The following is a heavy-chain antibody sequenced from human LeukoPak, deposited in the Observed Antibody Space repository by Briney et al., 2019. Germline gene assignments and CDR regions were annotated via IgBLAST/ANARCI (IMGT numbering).Heavy chain of an antibody. CDR2: FSYSGST. D-gene: IGHD3-10*01. CDR3: ARVSWPGRGSRFDP. V-gene: IGHV4-59*11. CDR1: GFTFSSHG. J-gene: IGHJ5*02. Sequence: GTLRLSCAASGFTFSSHGMNWVRQAPGKGLEWIGYFSYSGSTNYNPSLKNRVSISVDTSKHQLSLKLSSVTAADTAVYYCARVSWPGRGSRFDPWGQGTLVTVSS.